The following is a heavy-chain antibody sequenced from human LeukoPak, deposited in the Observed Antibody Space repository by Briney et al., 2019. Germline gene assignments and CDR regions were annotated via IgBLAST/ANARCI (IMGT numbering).Heavy chain of an antibody. CDR1: GYTFTSYD. CDR3: ARGFLEWLSPGTYNWFDP. J-gene: IGHJ5*02. D-gene: IGHD3-3*01. Sequence: GASVKVSCKASGYTFTSYDINWVRQAPGQGLEWMGIINPSGGSTSYAQKFQGRVTMTRDTSTSTVYMELSSLRSEDTAVYYCARGFLEWLSPGTYNWFDPWGQGTLVTVSS. CDR2: INPSGGST. V-gene: IGHV1-46*03.